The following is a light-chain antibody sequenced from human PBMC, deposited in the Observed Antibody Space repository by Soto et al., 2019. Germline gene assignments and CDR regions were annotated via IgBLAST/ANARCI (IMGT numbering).Light chain of an antibody. CDR1: QSISSW. Sequence: DIQMTQSPSTLSASVGDRVTITCLASQSISSWLAWYQQKPGKAPKLLIYKASSLESGVPSRFSGSGSGTEFTLTISSLQPDDFATYYCQQYNSYWTFGQGTNVEIK. J-gene: IGKJ1*01. CDR3: QQYNSYWT. V-gene: IGKV1-5*03. CDR2: KAS.